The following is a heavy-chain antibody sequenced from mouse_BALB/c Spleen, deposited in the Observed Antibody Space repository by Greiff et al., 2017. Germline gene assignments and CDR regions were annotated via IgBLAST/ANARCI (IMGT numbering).Heavy chain of an antibody. CDR1: GFTFSSYA. D-gene: IGHD2-1*01. CDR3: ARGGGNLYYAMDY. Sequence: EVKLQESGGGLVKPGGSLKLSCAASGFTFSSYAMSWVRQTPEKRLEWVASISSGGSTYYPDSVKGRFTISRDNARNILYLQMSSLRSEDTAMYYCARGGGNLYYAMDYWGQGTSVTVSS. CDR2: ISSGGST. V-gene: IGHV5-6-5*01. J-gene: IGHJ4*01.